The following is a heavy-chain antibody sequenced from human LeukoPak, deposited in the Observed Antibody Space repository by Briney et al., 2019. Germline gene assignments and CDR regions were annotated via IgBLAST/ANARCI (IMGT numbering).Heavy chain of an antibody. D-gene: IGHD4-17*01. CDR1: GFTFSSYA. CDR2: IDGRGSST. J-gene: IGHJ4*02. Sequence: GGSLRLSCAASGFTFSSYAMSWVRQAPNKGLEWVSPIDGRGSSTFSADSVKGRFTISRDNSKDTLCLQLNSPRAEDTAVYYCAKAPFHGDSIPYYFDYWGQGSLVTVSS. CDR3: AKAPFHGDSIPYYFDY. V-gene: IGHV3-23*05.